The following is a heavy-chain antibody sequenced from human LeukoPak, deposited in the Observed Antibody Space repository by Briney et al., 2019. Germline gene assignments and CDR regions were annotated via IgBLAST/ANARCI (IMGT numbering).Heavy chain of an antibody. CDR2: ISYDGSNK. J-gene: IGHJ4*02. Sequence: PGGSLRLSCAASGFTFSIHAMNWVRQAPGKGLEWVAVISYDGSNKYYADSVKGRFTISRDNSKNTLYLQMNSLRAEDTAVYYCARDQGYSYGPGTFDYWGQGTLVTVSS. D-gene: IGHD5-18*01. V-gene: IGHV3-30-3*01. CDR3: ARDQGYSYGPGTFDY. CDR1: GFTFSIHA.